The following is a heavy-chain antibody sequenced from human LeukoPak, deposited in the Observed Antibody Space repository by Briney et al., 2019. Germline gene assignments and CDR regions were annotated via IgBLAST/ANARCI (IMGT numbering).Heavy chain of an antibody. D-gene: IGHD5-24*01. Sequence: GGSLRLSCAASGFTFSSYEMNWVRQAPGKGLEWVSYISSSGSTIYYADSVKGRFTISRDNAKNSLYLQMNSLRAEDTAVYYCARGWEANVEMATIEPYGMDVWGQGTTATVSS. CDR3: ARGWEANVEMATIEPYGMDV. J-gene: IGHJ6*02. CDR1: GFTFSSYE. CDR2: ISSSGSTI. V-gene: IGHV3-48*03.